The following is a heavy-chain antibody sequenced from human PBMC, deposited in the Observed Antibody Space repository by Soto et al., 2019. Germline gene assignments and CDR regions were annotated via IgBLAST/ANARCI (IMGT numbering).Heavy chain of an antibody. CDR3: AKREDSSRFGGLDI. V-gene: IGHV4-39*01. CDR1: GGCITSGGYF. Sequence: SETLSLTCTVSGGCITSGGYFWDWIRQPPGKGLEWIGTVQSTGGTYYSPYLRSRVTISVDTSKNLFSLKMTSASVTDTAVYFCAKREDSSRFGGLDIWGQGTAVTVSS. J-gene: IGHJ6*02. D-gene: IGHD3-3*01. CDR2: VQSTGGT.